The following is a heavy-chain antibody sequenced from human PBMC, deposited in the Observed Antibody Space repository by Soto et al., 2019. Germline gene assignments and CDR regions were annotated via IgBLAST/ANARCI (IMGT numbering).Heavy chain of an antibody. J-gene: IGHJ4*02. CDR1: GFTFSSYA. V-gene: IGHV3-23*01. CDR2: ISGSGGST. Sequence: GGSLRLSCAASGFTFSSYAMSWVRQAPGKGLEWVSAISGSGGSTYYADSVKGRFTISRDNSKNTLYLQMNILRAGDTAVYYCAKDPGAGGWYGACDYWGQGTLVTVSS. CDR3: AKDPGAGGWYGACDY. D-gene: IGHD6-19*01.